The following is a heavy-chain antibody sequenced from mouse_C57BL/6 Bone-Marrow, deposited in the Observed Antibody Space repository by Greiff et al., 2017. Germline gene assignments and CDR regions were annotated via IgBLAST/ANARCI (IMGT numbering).Heavy chain of an antibody. CDR2: IDPSDSYT. Sequence: QVQLQQPGAELVMPGASVKLSCKASGYTFTSYWMHWVKQRPGQGLEWIGEIDPSDSYTNYNQKFKGKSTLTVDKSSSTAYMQLSSLTSEDSAVYYCARRGVVALYWYFDVWGTGTTVTVSS. CDR1: GYTFTSYW. V-gene: IGHV1-69*01. D-gene: IGHD1-1*01. J-gene: IGHJ1*03. CDR3: ARRGVVALYWYFDV.